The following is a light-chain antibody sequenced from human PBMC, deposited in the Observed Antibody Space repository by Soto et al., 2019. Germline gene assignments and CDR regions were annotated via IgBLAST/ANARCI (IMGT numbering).Light chain of an antibody. Sequence: GDRFTIICRASQSISSYLNWYQQKPGKAPKLLIYAASTLQSGVPPRFSGSGSGTDFTLTISSLQPEDFAIYYCQESYSTLFGQGTRLEIK. CDR2: AAS. CDR3: QESYSTL. J-gene: IGKJ5*01. CDR1: QSISSY. V-gene: IGKV1-39*01.